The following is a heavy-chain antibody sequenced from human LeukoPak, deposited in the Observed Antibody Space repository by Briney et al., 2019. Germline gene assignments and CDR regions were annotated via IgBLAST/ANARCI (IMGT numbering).Heavy chain of an antibody. D-gene: IGHD4-11*01. CDR2: INHSGST. J-gene: IGHJ4*02. CDR1: GGSFSGYY. Sequence: SETLSLTCAVYGGSFSGYYWSWIRQPPGNGLEWIGEINHSGSTNYNPSLKSRVTISVDTSKNQFSLKLSSVTAADTAVYYCASLQSRDIDYWGQGTLVTVSS. CDR3: ASLQSRDIDY. V-gene: IGHV4-34*01.